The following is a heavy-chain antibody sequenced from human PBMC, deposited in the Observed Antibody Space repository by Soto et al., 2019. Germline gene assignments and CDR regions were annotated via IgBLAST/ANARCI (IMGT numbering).Heavy chain of an antibody. D-gene: IGHD6-6*01. Sequence: SETLSLTCTVSGGSISSRNWWSWLRQSPTKGLEWIGEVYQSGSTNYNPSLESRVTISVDKSKNQFSLELTSLTAADTAVYYCAKDRLWGSSDRGAPDDFEVWGQGTMVTVSS. J-gene: IGHJ3*01. CDR1: GGSISSRNW. CDR3: AKDRLWGSSDRGAPDDFEV. CDR2: VYQSGST. V-gene: IGHV4-4*02.